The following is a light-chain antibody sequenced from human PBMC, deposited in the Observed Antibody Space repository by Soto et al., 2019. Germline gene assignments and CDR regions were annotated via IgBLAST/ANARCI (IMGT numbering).Light chain of an antibody. V-gene: IGKV3-20*01. Sequence: RLFLAGLSVPPGEGAHLSCRGVRELGDTLAWYPHKPGQPPRLPMDGASSRATGIPDRFSGSGSGTDFTLTIPRLEPEDFAVDCCQQYGSSLITFGQGTRLE. J-gene: IGKJ5*01. CDR3: QQYGSSLIT. CDR2: GAS. CDR1: RELGDT.